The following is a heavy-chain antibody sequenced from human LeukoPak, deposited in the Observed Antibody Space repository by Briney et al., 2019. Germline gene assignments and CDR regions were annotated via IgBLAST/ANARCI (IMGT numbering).Heavy chain of an antibody. CDR3: AKGGSTNFYYGDV. D-gene: IGHD2/OR15-2a*01. V-gene: IGHV4-59*01. J-gene: IGHJ6*02. CDR1: GGSMTNLY. Sequence: SETLSLTCSVSGGSMTNLYWTWIRQPPGKGLEWIGDIYDSGSSRYNTSLESRVTISVDTSKNQFSLKLSSVTAADTAVYYCAKGGSTNFYYGDVWGQGTTVTVSS. CDR2: IYDSGSS.